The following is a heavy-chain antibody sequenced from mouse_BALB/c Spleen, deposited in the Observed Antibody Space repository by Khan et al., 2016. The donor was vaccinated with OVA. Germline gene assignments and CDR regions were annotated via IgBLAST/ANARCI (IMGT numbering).Heavy chain of an antibody. V-gene: IGHV5-6*01. CDR2: ISSDGDYT. D-gene: IGHD4-1*01. CDR1: GFTFSSYS. J-gene: IGHJ3*01. Sequence: EVELVESGGDLVKPGGSLKLSCVASGFTFSSYSMSWVRQTPDKRLEWVATISSDGDYTYFPDSVKGRFTISRDNAKNTLNLQMSSLKSEDTALYYCASDLTGSFAYWGQGTLVTVSA. CDR3: ASDLTGSFAY.